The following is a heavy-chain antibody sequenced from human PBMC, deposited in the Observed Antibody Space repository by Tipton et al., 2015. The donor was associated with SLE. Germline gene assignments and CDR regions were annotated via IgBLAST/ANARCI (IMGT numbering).Heavy chain of an antibody. CDR3: ARDRGRDYSMDV. V-gene: IGHV4-59*01. D-gene: IGHD6-25*01. CDR2: IYYSGST. Sequence: TLSLTCIVSGGSISSYHWSWIRQPPGKGLEWIGYIYYSGSTNYNPSLKSRVNMSVDTSKNQFSLKLSSVTAADTAVYYCARDRGRDYSMDVWGRGTTVIVSS. CDR1: GGSISSYH. J-gene: IGHJ6*02.